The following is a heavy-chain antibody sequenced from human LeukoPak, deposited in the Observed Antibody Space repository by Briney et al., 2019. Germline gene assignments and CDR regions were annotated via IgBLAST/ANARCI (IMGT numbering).Heavy chain of an antibody. CDR2: TYYRSKWYN. V-gene: IGHV6-1*01. CDR1: GDSVSSNSAA. D-gene: IGHD3-22*01. CDR3: AKDVEYYYDSSGPWYNWFDP. J-gene: IGHJ5*02. Sequence: SQTLSLTCAISGDSVSSNSAAWNWIRQSPSRGLEWLGRTYYRSKWYNDYAVSVKSRITINPDTSKNQFSLQLNSVTPEDTAVYYCAKDVEYYYDSSGPWYNWFDPWGQGTLVTVSS.